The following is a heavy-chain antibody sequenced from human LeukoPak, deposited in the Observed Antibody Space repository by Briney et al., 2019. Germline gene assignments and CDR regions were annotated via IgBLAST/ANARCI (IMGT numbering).Heavy chain of an antibody. CDR3: ARGWAGTAMGDF. CDR2: INPYNGNT. D-gene: IGHD5-18*01. CDR1: GYTFSRYG. V-gene: IGHV1-18*01. J-gene: IGHJ4*02. Sequence: ASVPVSCKASGYTFSRYGISWVRQAPGQGLEWMGWINPYNGNTDYAQMFHGKVTMTTDTSTSTAYMELRSLTSDDTAVYYCARGWAGTAMGDFWGQGTLLTVFS.